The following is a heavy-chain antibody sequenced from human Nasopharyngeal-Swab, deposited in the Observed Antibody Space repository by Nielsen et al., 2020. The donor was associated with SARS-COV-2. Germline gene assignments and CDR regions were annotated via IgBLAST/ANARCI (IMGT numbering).Heavy chain of an antibody. CDR1: GYTFTSYY. CDR2: ISAYNGNT. V-gene: IGHV1-18*04. J-gene: IGHJ4*02. CDR3: ARENSPPTYYDFWSGYSPNYFDY. D-gene: IGHD3-3*01. Sequence: ASVKVSCKASGYTFTSYYMHWVRQAPGQGLECMGWISAYNGNTNYAQKLQGRVTMTTDTSTSTAYMELRSLRSDDTAVYYCARENSPPTYYDFWSGYSPNYFDYWGQGTLVTVSS.